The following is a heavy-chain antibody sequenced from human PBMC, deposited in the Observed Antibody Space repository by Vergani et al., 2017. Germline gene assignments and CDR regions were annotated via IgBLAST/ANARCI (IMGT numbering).Heavy chain of an antibody. CDR1: GGTFSSYA. Sequence: QVQLVQSGAEVKKPGSSVKVSCKASGGTFSSYAISWVRQAPGQGLEWMGGIIPIFGTANYAQKFQGRVTITADESTSTAYMELSSLRSEDTAVYYCARPTFKYGSSDYYYMDVWGKGTTVTVSS. CDR3: ARPTFKYGSSDYYYMDV. V-gene: IGHV1-69*01. D-gene: IGHD6-6*01. CDR2: IIPIFGTA. J-gene: IGHJ6*03.